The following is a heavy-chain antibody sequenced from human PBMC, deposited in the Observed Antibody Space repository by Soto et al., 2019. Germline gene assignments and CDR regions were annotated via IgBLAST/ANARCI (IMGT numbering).Heavy chain of an antibody. J-gene: IGHJ6*02. CDR2: IKQDGSEK. V-gene: IGHV3-7*01. D-gene: IGHD2-21*02. Sequence: EVQLVESGGGLVQPGGSLRLSCAASGFTFSSYWMSWVRQAPGKGLEWVANIKQDGSEKYYVDSVKGRFTISRDNAKNSLYLQMNCLRAENTAVYYGARGDCGGDCYPDYYGMDVWGQGTTVTVSS. CDR3: ARGDCGGDCYPDYYGMDV. CDR1: GFTFSSYW.